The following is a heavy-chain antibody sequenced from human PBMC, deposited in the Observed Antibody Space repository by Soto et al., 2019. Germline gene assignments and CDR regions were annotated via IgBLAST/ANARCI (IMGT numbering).Heavy chain of an antibody. CDR1: GGSFSSYA. CDR3: AIGLHDITMVRCTFYGMDV. D-gene: IGHD3-10*01. J-gene: IGHJ6*02. Sequence: QVQLVQSGAEVKKPGSSVTVSCKASGGSFSSYAINWVRQAPGQGLAWMGGIIPIFGASNYAQKFQGRVTRTADESTSTAYMELSSLRAEDTAVYYCAIGLHDITMVRCTFYGMDVWGQGTTVTVSS. V-gene: IGHV1-69*01. CDR2: IIPIFGAS.